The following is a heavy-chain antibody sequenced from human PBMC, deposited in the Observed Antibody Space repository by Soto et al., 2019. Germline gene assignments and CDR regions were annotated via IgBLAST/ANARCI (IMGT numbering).Heavy chain of an antibody. V-gene: IGHV5-51*01. D-gene: IGHD3-10*01. CDR3: ARGLKFAELFLDP. J-gene: IGHJ5*02. Sequence: GESLKISCEGSGYRFISYWIAWVRQMPGKGLEWMGIVYPGDSDTRYSPSFQGLVTISADKSISTAYLQWSSLKASDTAVYYCARGLKFAELFLDPWGQGTLVTVSS. CDR2: VYPGDSDT. CDR1: GYRFISYW.